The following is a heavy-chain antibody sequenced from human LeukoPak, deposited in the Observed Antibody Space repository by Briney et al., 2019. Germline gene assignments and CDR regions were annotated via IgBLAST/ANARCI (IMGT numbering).Heavy chain of an antibody. CDR2: IIPIFGIA. Sequence: GASVKVSCKASGGTFSSYAISWVRQAPGQGLEWMGRIIPIFGIANYAQKFQGRVTITADKSTSTAYMELSSLRSEDTAVYYCATHYYDSSGSYYPWDYWGQGTLVTVSS. V-gene: IGHV1-69*04. CDR1: GGTFSSYA. CDR3: ATHYYDSSGSYYPWDY. J-gene: IGHJ4*02. D-gene: IGHD3-22*01.